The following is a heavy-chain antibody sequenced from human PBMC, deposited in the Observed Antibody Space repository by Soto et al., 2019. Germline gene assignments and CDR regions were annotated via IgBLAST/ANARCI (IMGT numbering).Heavy chain of an antibody. CDR3: AHAYGGRSLY. Sequence: QITLKESGPTLVKPTQTLTLTCTFSGFSLPTDRVGVGWIRQPPGKALEWLEVIYWDDTKTYRPSLKSRLTIPKDTSKNQVALTMTDMDPVDTATYYCAHAYGGRSLYWGQGTLVTVSS. D-gene: IGHD1-26*01. CDR2: IYWDDTK. J-gene: IGHJ4*02. V-gene: IGHV2-5*02. CDR1: GFSLPTDRVG.